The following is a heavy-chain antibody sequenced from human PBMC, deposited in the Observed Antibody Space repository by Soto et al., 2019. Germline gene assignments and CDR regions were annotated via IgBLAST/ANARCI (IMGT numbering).Heavy chain of an antibody. CDR1: GCSFTIYW. CDR3: ARHYYDSSGTNYYYYYGMDA. J-gene: IGHJ6*02. CDR2: IYPGDSDT. Sequence: ESLMLSCKGSGCSFTIYWIGWVRQMPGKGRERMGIIYPGDSDTRDRPSFQGQVTISAEKSNSTDYPQWRSLKASDTTMYYCARHYYDSSGTNYYYYYGMDAGGQGTTVTDS. D-gene: IGHD3-22*01. V-gene: IGHV5-51*01.